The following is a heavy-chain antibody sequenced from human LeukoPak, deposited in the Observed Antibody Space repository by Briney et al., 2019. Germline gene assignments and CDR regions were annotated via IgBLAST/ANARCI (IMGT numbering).Heavy chain of an antibody. J-gene: IGHJ6*04. CDR1: GYTFTSYY. V-gene: IGHV1-46*01. CDR3: ARERGKLRYFDWPLYYGMDV. CDR2: INPSGGST. Sequence: ASVKVSCKASGYTFTSYYMHWVRQAPGQGLEWMGIINPSGGSTSYAQKFQGRVTMTRDTSTSTVYMELSSLRSEDTAVYYCARERGKLRYFDWPLYYGMDVWGKGTTVTVSS. D-gene: IGHD3-9*01.